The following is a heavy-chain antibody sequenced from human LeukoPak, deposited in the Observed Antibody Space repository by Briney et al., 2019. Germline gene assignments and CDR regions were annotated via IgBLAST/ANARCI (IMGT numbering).Heavy chain of an antibody. V-gene: IGHV3-11*01. D-gene: IGHD1-1*01. Sequence: GGSLRLSCAASGFTVSDHYMSWIRQAPGKGLEWVSYLSSSGITIEYADSVKGRFTISRDNSNHSLYLQMNSLSAEDTAVYYCAILRRIWNDVEMVDYGGEGTLVSVS. J-gene: IGHJ4*02. CDR2: LSSSGITI. CDR1: GFTVSDHY. CDR3: AILRRIWNDVEMVDY.